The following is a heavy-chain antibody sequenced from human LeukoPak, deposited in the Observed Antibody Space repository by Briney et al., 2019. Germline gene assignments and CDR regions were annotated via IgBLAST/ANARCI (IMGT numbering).Heavy chain of an antibody. Sequence: GGSLRLSCAASGFSFSSYAMSWVRQAPGKGLEWLSGISAGGGSREYADSVKGRFTLSRDNSKNTLYLQMNSLRDEDTAVYYCALSGSGSYYDHIDYWGRGTLVTVSS. J-gene: IGHJ4*02. CDR3: ALSGSGSYYDHIDY. D-gene: IGHD3-10*01. V-gene: IGHV3-23*01. CDR2: ISAGGGSR. CDR1: GFSFSSYA.